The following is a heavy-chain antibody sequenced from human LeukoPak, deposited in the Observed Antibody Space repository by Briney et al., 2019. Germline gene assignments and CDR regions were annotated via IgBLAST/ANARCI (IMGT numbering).Heavy chain of an antibody. CDR2: INPDSGGT. J-gene: IGHJ6*02. V-gene: IGHV1-2*02. Sequence: ASVKVSCKASGYTFTGYYMHWVRQAPGQGXXWMGWINPDSGGTNYAQKFQGRVTMTRDTSISTAYMELSRLRSDDTAVYYCTLGDDSSGYYYYYYGMDVWGQGTTVTVSS. CDR3: TLGDDSSGYYYYYYGMDV. D-gene: IGHD3-22*01. CDR1: GYTFTGYY.